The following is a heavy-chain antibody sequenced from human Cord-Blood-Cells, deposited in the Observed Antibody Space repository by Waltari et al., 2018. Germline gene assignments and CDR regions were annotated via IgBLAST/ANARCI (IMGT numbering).Heavy chain of an antibody. CDR1: GFTFSSYW. D-gene: IGHD1-20*01. CDR3: WGNWNFFDY. J-gene: IGHJ4*02. V-gene: IGHV3-7*01. Sequence: EVQLVESGGGLVQPGGSLRLSCAASGFTFSSYWMSWVRQAPGKGLEWVANIKQDGSEKYHVDSVKGRFTISRDNAKNSLYLQMNSLRAEDTAVYYCWGNWNFFDYWGQGTLVTVSS. CDR2: IKQDGSEK.